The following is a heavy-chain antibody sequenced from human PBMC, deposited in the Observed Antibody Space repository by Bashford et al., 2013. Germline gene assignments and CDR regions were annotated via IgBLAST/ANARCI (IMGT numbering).Heavy chain of an antibody. D-gene: IGHD2/OR15-2a*01. Sequence: RQAPGKGLEWVAYISNSGTTVYYSDSVKGRFTISRDNAKNSLYLQMDSLRAEDTAVYYCARLWEYLDWGQGTLVTVSS. V-gene: IGHV3-11*01. CDR3: ARLWEYLD. J-gene: IGHJ4*02. CDR2: ISNSGTTV.